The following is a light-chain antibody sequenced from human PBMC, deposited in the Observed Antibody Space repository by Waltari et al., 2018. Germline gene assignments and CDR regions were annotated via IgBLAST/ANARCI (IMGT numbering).Light chain of an antibody. CDR1: SSHIGGGYD. CDR2: ATK. CDR3: QTYDSTLSAPYV. J-gene: IGLJ1*01. Sequence: QSLLTQPPSVSGAPGQRVTISCTGSSSHIGGGYDVHWYQQPPGAAPKLLIYATKNRPSGVPDRFAGSKSGTSASLVITGLQTEDEADYYCQTYDSTLSAPYVFGTGTKVSIL. V-gene: IGLV1-40*01.